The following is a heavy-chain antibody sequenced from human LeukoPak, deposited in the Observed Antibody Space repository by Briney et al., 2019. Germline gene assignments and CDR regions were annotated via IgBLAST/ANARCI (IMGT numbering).Heavy chain of an antibody. V-gene: IGHV4-61*02. D-gene: IGHD5-18*01. J-gene: IGHJ4*03. CDR1: GGSISSGSYY. CDR2: IYTSGST. CDR3: ARGRTAEAMGHY. Sequence: SETLSLTYTVSGGSISSGSYYWNWIRQPAGKGLEWIGRIYTSGSTNSNPRFQSRVTISVDTSKNQFSLDLRSVTAADTAVYYCARGRTAEAMGHYWGQGPLWSVSS.